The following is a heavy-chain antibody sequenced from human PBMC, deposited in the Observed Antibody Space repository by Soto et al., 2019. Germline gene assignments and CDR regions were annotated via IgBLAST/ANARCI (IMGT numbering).Heavy chain of an antibody. J-gene: IGHJ4*02. V-gene: IGHV1-46*03. CDR1: GYTFTSYF. D-gene: IGHD3-10*01. CDR3: SSGHYATRGGFDY. Sequence: QVQLVQSGAEVKKPGASVKVFCKASGYTFTSYFMHWVRQAPGQGLEWMGIINPSGGGTTYAQKFQGRVAMTRDTSTSTVYLELSSLRSDDTAIYYCSSGHYATRGGFDYWGQGTLVTVSS. CDR2: INPSGGGT.